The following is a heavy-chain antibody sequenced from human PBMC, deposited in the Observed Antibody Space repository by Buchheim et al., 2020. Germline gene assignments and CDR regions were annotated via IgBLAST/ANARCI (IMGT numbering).Heavy chain of an antibody. Sequence: EVRPLQSGGGVVQPGGSLRLSCVISGLASTSYGVSWVRQAPGKGLEWVAGIESGGSTYYPDSEKGRFAIYRDTSKNTLFLEMHSLRAEDTAVYFCAKHPVKFDTWGQGTL. CDR2: IESGGST. CDR3: AKHPVKFDT. J-gene: IGHJ5*02. V-gene: IGHV3-23*01. CDR1: GLASTSYG.